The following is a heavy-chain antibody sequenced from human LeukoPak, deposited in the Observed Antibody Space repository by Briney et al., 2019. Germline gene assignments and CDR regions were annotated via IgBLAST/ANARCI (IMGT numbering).Heavy chain of an antibody. CDR3: ARTVWTVPHFDI. Sequence: PSETLSLTCAVSGGSISSGGYSWSWIRQPPGKGLEWIGYIYHSGSTYYNPSLKSRVTISVDRSKNQFSLKLSSVTAADTAVYYCARTVWTVPHFDIWGQGTMVTVSS. V-gene: IGHV4-30-2*01. CDR1: GGSISSGGYS. D-gene: IGHD3/OR15-3a*01. CDR2: IYHSGST. J-gene: IGHJ3*02.